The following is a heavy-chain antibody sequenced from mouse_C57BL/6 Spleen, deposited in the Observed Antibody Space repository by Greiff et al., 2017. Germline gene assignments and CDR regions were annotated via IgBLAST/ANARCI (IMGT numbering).Heavy chain of an antibody. CDR3: ARDDYDKGDFDY. Sequence: VQLQQSGAELVKPGASVKISCNASGYAFSSYWMNWVKQGPGKGLEWIGQIYPGDGDTNYNGKFKGKATLTADKSASTAYMQLSSLTSEDSAFYFCARDDYDKGDFDYWGQGTTLTVSS. CDR1: GYAFSSYW. D-gene: IGHD2-4*01. CDR2: IYPGDGDT. J-gene: IGHJ2*01. V-gene: IGHV1-80*01.